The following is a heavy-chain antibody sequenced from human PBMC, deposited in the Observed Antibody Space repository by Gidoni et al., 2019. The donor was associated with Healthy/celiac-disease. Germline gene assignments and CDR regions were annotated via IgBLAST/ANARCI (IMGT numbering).Heavy chain of an antibody. CDR3: ARGVPYGDYVFDY. D-gene: IGHD4-17*01. CDR1: GGSISSYY. V-gene: IGHV4-59*01. CDR2: IYYSGST. Sequence: QVQLQESGPGLVKPSETLSLTCTVSGGSISSYYWSWIRQPPGKGLEWIGYIYYSGSTNYNPSLKSRVTISVDTSKNQFSLKLSSVTAADTAVYYCARGVPYGDYVFDYWGQGTLVTVSS. J-gene: IGHJ4*02.